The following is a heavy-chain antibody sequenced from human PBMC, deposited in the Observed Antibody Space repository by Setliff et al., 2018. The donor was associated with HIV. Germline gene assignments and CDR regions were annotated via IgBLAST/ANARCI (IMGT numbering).Heavy chain of an antibody. J-gene: IGHJ6*03. CDR3: ARNSKNWNYPVEYYDYYMDV. V-gene: IGHV4-31*03. Sequence: PSETLSLTCTVSGGSISSGGYYWSWIRQHPGKGLEWIGYIHYSGSTYFNPSLKSRVTISLDTSKNQFSLKVSSMTAAGTAVYYCARNSKNWNYPVEYYDYYMDVWGTGTTVTVSS. CDR1: GGSISSGGYY. D-gene: IGHD1-7*01. CDR2: IHYSGST.